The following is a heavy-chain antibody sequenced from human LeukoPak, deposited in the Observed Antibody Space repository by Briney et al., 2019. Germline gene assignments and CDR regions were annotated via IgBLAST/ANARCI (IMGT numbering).Heavy chain of an antibody. D-gene: IGHD3-3*01. CDR2: IYYSGST. CDR3: ARTPITIFGVANNWFDP. CDR1: GGSISSGDYY. Sequence: SQTLSLTCTVSGGSISSGDYYWSWIRQPPGKGLEWIGYIYYSGSTYYNPSLKSRVTISVDTSKNQFSLKLSSVTAADTAVYYCARTPITIFGVANNWFDPWGQGTPVTVSS. V-gene: IGHV4-30-4*01. J-gene: IGHJ5*02.